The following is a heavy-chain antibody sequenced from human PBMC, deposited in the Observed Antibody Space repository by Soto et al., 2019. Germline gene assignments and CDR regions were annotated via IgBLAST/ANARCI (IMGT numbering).Heavy chain of an antibody. J-gene: IGHJ5*02. CDR2: IYYSGST. D-gene: IGHD6-6*01. CDR1: GGSISSGGYY. Sequence: SETLSLTCTVSGGSISSGGYYWSWIRQHPGKGLEWIGYIYYSGSTYYNPSLKSRVTISVDTSKNQFSLKPSSVTAADTAVYYCARVGFQYSSPRWFDPWGQGTLVTVSS. V-gene: IGHV4-31*03. CDR3: ARVGFQYSSPRWFDP.